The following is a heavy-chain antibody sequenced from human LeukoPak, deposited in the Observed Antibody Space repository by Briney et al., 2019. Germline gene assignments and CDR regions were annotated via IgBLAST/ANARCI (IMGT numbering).Heavy chain of an antibody. Sequence: ASVTVSCKASGYTFTRYGISWVRQAPGQGLEWMGWISAYNGNTDYAQKLHGRVTLTTGTSTSTAYMELRSLRSDDTAVYYCAREGLDILTGYPHDYWGQGTLVTVSS. V-gene: IGHV1-18*01. CDR3: AREGLDILTGYPHDY. D-gene: IGHD3-9*01. J-gene: IGHJ4*02. CDR2: ISAYNGNT. CDR1: GYTFTRYG.